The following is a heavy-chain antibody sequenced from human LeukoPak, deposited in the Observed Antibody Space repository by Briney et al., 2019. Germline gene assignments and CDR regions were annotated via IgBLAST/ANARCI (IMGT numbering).Heavy chain of an antibody. V-gene: IGHV3-21*01. CDR1: GFTFSSYS. J-gene: IGHJ3*02. CDR2: ISSSSSYM. Sequence: GGSLRLSCAASGFTFSSYSMNWVRQAPGKGLEWVSSISSSSSYMYYADSVKGRFTISRDNAKNSLYLQMNSLRAEDTAVYYCAREVVSDDAFDIWGQGTMVTVSS. CDR3: AREVVSDDAFDI. D-gene: IGHD2-15*01.